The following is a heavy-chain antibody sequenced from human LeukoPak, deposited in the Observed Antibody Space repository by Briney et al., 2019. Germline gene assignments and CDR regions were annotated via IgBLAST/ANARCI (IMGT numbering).Heavy chain of an antibody. J-gene: IGHJ4*02. CDR2: IKSKTDGGAT. V-gene: IGHV3-15*01. D-gene: IGHD3-22*01. CDR3: TTEAYYYDSGAIKYFDY. Sequence: GGSLRLACAASGFTFSNAWMSWVRQAPGKGLEWVGRIKSKTDGGATHYAAPVRGRFTISRDDSKNTLYLQMNSLKTEDTAVYYCTTEAYYYDSGAIKYFDYWGQGTLVTVSS. CDR1: GFTFSNAW.